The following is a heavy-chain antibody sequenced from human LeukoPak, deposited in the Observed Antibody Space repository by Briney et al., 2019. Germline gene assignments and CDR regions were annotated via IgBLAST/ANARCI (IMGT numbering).Heavy chain of an antibody. D-gene: IGHD3-10*01. CDR2: IYHSGST. J-gene: IGHJ4*02. Sequence: SETLSLTCAVSGGSISSGGYSWSWIRQPPGKGLEWIGYIYHSGSTYYNPSLKSRVTISVDRSKNQFSLKLSSVTAADTAVYYCARASVSLWFGGEYYFDYWGQGTLVTVSS. CDR1: GGSISSGGYS. V-gene: IGHV4-30-2*01. CDR3: ARASVSLWFGGEYYFDY.